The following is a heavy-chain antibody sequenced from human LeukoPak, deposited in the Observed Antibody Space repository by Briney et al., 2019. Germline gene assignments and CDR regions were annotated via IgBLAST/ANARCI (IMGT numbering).Heavy chain of an antibody. D-gene: IGHD1-26*01. V-gene: IGHV3-30*04. CDR1: GFTFSSYA. J-gene: IGHJ4*02. CDR3: AKDPSGSYRGYFDY. CDR2: ISYDGSNK. Sequence: GRSLRLSCAASGFTFSSYAMHWVRQAPGKGLEWVAVISYDGSNKYYADSVKGRFTISRDNSKNTLYLQMNSLRAEDTAVYYCAKDPSGSYRGYFDYWGQGTLVTVSS.